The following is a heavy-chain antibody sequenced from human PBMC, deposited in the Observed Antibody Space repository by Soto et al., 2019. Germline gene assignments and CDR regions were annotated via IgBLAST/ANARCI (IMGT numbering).Heavy chain of an antibody. CDR2: IYPSDSDT. V-gene: IGHV5-51*01. D-gene: IGHD2-15*01. J-gene: IGHJ4*02. CDR3: ARQDGAAKYYFDY. Sequence: EXLKISYKCSDYXFAVYWIAWVRHIPGKGLEWMGIIYPSDSDTRHSPSFQCQVTISADKSISTAYLQWSSLKPSDTDMYYCARQDGAAKYYFDYWGQGTLGTVSS. CDR1: DYXFAVYW.